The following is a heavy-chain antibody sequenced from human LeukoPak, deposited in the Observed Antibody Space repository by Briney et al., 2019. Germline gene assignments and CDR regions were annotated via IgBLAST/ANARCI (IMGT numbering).Heavy chain of an antibody. V-gene: IGHV3-7*01. CDR2: IKQDGSEK. D-gene: IGHD6-19*01. J-gene: IGHJ4*02. Sequence: GGSLRLSCAASGFTFSSYWMSWVRQAPGKGLEWVANIKQDGSEKYYVDSVKGRFTISRDNAKNSLYLQMNSLRAEDTAVYYCARDPVAVAGLPFDYRGQGTLVTVSS. CDR1: GFTFSSYW. CDR3: ARDPVAVAGLPFDY.